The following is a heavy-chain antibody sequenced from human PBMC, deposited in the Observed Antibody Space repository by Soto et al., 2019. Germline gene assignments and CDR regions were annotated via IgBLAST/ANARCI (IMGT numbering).Heavy chain of an antibody. V-gene: IGHV2-5*02. CDR3: AHRVLRTVFGLVTTTAIYFDF. CDR2: IYWDDDK. Sequence: KESGPTQVKPRQTLTLTCTFSGFSLTTSGVGVGWIRQSPGKAPEWLALIYWDDDKRYSPSLKSRLTITKDTSKNQVVLTMADLDPADTATYYCAHRVLRTVFGLVTTTAIYFDFWGQGTPVAVS. J-gene: IGHJ4*02. D-gene: IGHD3-3*01. CDR1: GFSLTTSGVG.